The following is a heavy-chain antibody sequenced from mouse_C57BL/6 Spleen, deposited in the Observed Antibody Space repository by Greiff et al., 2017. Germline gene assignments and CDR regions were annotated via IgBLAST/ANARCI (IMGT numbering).Heavy chain of an antibody. J-gene: IGHJ4*01. Sequence: QVQLKQPGAELVKPGASVKLSCKASGYTFTSYWMQWVKQRPGQGLEWIGEIDPSDSYTNYNQKFKGKATLTVDTSSSTAYMQLSSLTSEDSAVYYGARRGVGAMDYWGQGTSVTVSS. D-gene: IGHD1-1*02. CDR2: IDPSDSYT. CDR3: ARRGVGAMDY. CDR1: GYTFTSYW. V-gene: IGHV1-50*01.